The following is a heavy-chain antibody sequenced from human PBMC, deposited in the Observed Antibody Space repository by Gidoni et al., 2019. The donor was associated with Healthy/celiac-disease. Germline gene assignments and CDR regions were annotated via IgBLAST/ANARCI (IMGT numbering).Heavy chain of an antibody. Sequence: QVQLVESGGGVVQPGRSLRLSCAASGFTFSSYGMHWVRQAPGKGLEWVAVIWYDGSNKYYADSVKGRFTISRDNSKNTLYLQMNSLRAEDTAVYYCAREYGFWSGYPWYYGMDVWGQGTTVTVSS. V-gene: IGHV3-33*01. CDR3: AREYGFWSGYPWYYGMDV. J-gene: IGHJ6*02. CDR2: IWYDGSNK. CDR1: GFTFSSYG. D-gene: IGHD3-3*01.